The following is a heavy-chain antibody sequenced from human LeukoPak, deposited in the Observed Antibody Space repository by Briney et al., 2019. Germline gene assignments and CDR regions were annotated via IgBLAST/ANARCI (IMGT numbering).Heavy chain of an antibody. CDR2: ISARGGTT. J-gene: IGHJ3*02. V-gene: IGHV3-23*01. D-gene: IGHD6-19*01. Sequence: GGSLRLSCTASGFTFNSYAMSWVRQAPGKGLEWVSAISARGGTTYYADSVKGRFTISRDNSKNTLYLQMNSLGAEDTAVYYCAKEVAIPVAVDAFERWGQGTLVTVSS. CDR3: AKEVAIPVAVDAFER. CDR1: GFTFNSYA.